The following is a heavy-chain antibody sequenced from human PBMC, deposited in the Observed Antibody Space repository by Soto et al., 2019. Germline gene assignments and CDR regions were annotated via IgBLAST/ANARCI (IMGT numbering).Heavy chain of an antibody. Sequence: PGGSLRLSCAASGFTFSSYAMNWVRQAPGKGLEWVSSISGRGGSTYYADSVKGRFTISRDNSRSTLYLQMNTLRAEDTAIYYCAKDAPGSGWLSDYWGRGTLVTVSS. V-gene: IGHV3-23*01. J-gene: IGHJ4*02. CDR1: GFTFSSYA. CDR2: ISGRGGST. CDR3: AKDAPGSGWLSDY. D-gene: IGHD3-22*01.